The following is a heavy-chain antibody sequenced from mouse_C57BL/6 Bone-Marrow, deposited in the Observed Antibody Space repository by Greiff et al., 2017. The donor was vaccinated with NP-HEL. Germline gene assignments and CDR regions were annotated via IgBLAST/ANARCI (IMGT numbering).Heavy chain of an antibody. CDR1: GYTFTSYW. CDR2: IDPSDSYT. D-gene: IGHD1-1*01. J-gene: IGHJ1*03. V-gene: IGHV1-69*01. Sequence: VQLQQPGAELVMPGASVKLSCKASGYTFTSYWMHWVKQRPGQGLEWIGEIDPSDSYTNYTQKFKGKSTLTVDKSSSTDYMQLSSLTSEGVAVYYCAIFLLRGRGYFDVWGTGTTVTVSS. CDR3: AIFLLRGRGYFDV.